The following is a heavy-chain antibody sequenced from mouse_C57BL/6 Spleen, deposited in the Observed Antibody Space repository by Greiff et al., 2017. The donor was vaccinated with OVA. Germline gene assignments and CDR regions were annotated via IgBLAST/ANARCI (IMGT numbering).Heavy chain of an antibody. CDR3: ARATVVSYWYFDV. CDR2: IYPGDGDT. CDR1: GYAFSSSW. Sequence: QLQQSGPELVKPGASVKISCKASGYAFSSSWMNWVKQRPGKGLEWIGRIYPGDGDTNYNGKFKGKATLTADKSSSTAYMQLSSLTSEDSAVYFCARATVVSYWYFDVWGTGTTVTVSS. J-gene: IGHJ1*03. V-gene: IGHV1-82*01. D-gene: IGHD1-1*01.